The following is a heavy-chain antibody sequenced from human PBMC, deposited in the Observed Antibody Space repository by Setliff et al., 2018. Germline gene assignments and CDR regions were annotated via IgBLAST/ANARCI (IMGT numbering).Heavy chain of an antibody. J-gene: IGHJ4*02. CDR3: ARGGTFRYFDF. Sequence: SETLSLTCTVSDGSLSTYYWSWIRQPPGKGLEFIGYVYYSGTANYSPSLRSRLTISVDTSKNQFSLKLRSVTAADTAVYYSARGGTFRYFDFWGQGAPVTVSS. V-gene: IGHV4-59*01. D-gene: IGHD5-12*01. CDR2: VYYSGTA. CDR1: DGSLSTYY.